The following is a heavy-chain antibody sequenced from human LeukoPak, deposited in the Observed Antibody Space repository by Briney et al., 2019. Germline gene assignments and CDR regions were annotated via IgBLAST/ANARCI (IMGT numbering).Heavy chain of an antibody. CDR1: GFTFSIYA. J-gene: IGHJ4*02. CDR3: AKGDSSTSCQHFDY. V-gene: IGHV3-23*01. D-gene: IGHD2-2*01. Sequence: PGGSLRLSCAASGFTFSIYAMSWVRQAPGKGLEWVSVISGSGGSTYYADSVKGRFTISRDNSKNTLYLQMNSLRAEDTAVYYCAKGDSSTSCQHFDYWGQGTLVSVST. CDR2: ISGSGGST.